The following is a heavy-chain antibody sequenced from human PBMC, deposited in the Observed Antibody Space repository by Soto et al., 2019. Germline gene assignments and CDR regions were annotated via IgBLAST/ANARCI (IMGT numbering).Heavy chain of an antibody. D-gene: IGHD3-22*01. CDR1: GGTFSSYA. Sequence: QVQLVQSGAEVQKPGSSVKVSCKASGGTFSSYAISWVRQAPGQGLEWMGGIIPIFGTANYAQKFQGRVTITADESTSTAYMELSSLRSEDTAVYYCARDPKYYYDSSGYQYWFDPWGQGTLVTVSS. CDR3: ARDPKYYYDSSGYQYWFDP. J-gene: IGHJ5*02. CDR2: IIPIFGTA. V-gene: IGHV1-69*01.